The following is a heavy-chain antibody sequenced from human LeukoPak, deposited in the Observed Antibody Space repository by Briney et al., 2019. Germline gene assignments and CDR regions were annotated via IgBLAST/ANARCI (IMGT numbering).Heavy chain of an antibody. V-gene: IGHV4-31*03. CDR3: ARFTVDTAMLYYFDY. Sequence: SQTLSLTCTVSGGSISSGGYYWSWIRQHPGKGLEWIGYIYYSGSTYYNPSLKSRVTISVDTSKNQFSLKLSSVTAADTAVYYCARFTVDTAMLYYFDYWGQGTLVTVSS. D-gene: IGHD5-18*01. CDR2: IYYSGST. J-gene: IGHJ4*02. CDR1: GGSISSGGYY.